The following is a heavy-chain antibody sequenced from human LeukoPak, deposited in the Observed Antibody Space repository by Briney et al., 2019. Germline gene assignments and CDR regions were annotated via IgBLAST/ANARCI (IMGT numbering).Heavy chain of an antibody. V-gene: IGHV4-31*03. J-gene: IGHJ5*02. CDR3: ARESSSWYGLNWFDP. CDR1: GGSISSGGYY. Sequence: SQTLSLTCTVSGGSISSGGYYWSWIRQHPGKGLEWIGYIYYSGSTYYNPSLKSRVTISVDTSKNQFSLKLSSVTAADTAVYYCARESSSWYGLNWFDPWGQGTLVTVSS. CDR2: IYYSGST. D-gene: IGHD6-13*01.